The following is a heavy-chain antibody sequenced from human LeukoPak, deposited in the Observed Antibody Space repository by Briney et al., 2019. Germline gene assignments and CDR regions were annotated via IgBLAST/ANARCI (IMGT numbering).Heavy chain of an antibody. CDR3: ARSSYQFDSSANY. D-gene: IGHD3-22*01. CDR1: GFTFNTYW. CDR2: INFDGSTT. J-gene: IGHJ4*02. V-gene: IGHV3-74*01. Sequence: GGSLRLSCAASGFTFNTYWMHWVRQAPGRGLVWVSRINFDGSTTDYADSVKGRFTISRDNAKNTLYLQMNSLRAEDTAVYYCARSSYQFDSSANYWGQGTLVTVSS.